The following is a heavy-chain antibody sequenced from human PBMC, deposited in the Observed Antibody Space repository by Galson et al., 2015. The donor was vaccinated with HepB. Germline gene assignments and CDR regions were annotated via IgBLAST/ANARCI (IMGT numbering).Heavy chain of an antibody. D-gene: IGHD5-18*01. CDR1: GFTFSSYA. CDR3: ARELLGGYSYGYFDY. J-gene: IGHJ4*02. V-gene: IGHV3-30-3*01. CDR2: ISYDGSNK. Sequence: SLRLSCAASGFTFSSYAMHWVRQAPGKGLEWVAVISYDGSNKYYAGSVKGRFTISRDNSKNTLSLQMSSLRAEDTAIYYCARELLGGYSYGYFDYWGQGTLVTVSS.